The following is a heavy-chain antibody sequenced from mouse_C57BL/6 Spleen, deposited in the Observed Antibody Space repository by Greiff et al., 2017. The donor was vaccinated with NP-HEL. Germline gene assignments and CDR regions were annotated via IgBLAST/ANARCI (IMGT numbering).Heavy chain of an antibody. V-gene: IGHV1-64*01. D-gene: IGHD1-1*01. J-gene: IGHJ1*03. CDR2: IHPNSGST. CDR1: GYTFTSYW. CDR3: ARGRTVVAPYWYFDV. Sequence: QVQLQQPGAELVKPGASVKLSCKASGYTFTSYWMHWVKQRPGQGLEWIGMIHPNSGSTNYNEKFKSKATLTVDKSSSTAYMQLSSLTSEDSAVYYCARGRTVVAPYWYFDVWGTGTTVTVSS.